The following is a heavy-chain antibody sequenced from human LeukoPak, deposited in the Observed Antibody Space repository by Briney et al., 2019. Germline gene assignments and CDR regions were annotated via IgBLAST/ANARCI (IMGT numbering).Heavy chain of an antibody. Sequence: SETLSLTCAVYGGSFSGYYWSWIRQPPGKGLEWIGEINHSGSTNCNPSLKSRVTISVDTSKNQFSLKLSSVTAADTAVYYCARHNEYLYGGNAVVHWFDPWGQGTLVTVSS. CDR2: INHSGST. CDR1: GGSFSGYY. V-gene: IGHV4-34*01. CDR3: ARHNEYLYGGNAVVHWFDP. D-gene: IGHD4-17*01. J-gene: IGHJ5*02.